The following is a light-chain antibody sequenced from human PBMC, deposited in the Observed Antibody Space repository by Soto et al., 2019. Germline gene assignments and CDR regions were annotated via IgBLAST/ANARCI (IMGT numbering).Light chain of an antibody. V-gene: IGKV3-11*01. CDR1: QSVSSF. J-gene: IGKJ3*01. Sequence: EIVLTQSPATLSLSPGERATLSCRASQSVSSFLAWYQQKPGQAPRLLIYDVSSRATGIPTRFSGSGSGTEFTLNISSLEPEDFAVYYCQEYSKWPLFTFGPGTRVDIK. CDR2: DVS. CDR3: QEYSKWPLFT.